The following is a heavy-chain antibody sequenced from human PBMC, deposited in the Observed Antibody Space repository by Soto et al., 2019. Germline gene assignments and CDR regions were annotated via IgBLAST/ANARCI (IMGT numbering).Heavy chain of an antibody. CDR2: IYYSGST. CDR3: ARSLGSSGWYRHYYYYGMDV. J-gene: IGHJ6*02. D-gene: IGHD6-19*01. V-gene: IGHV4-59*01. CDR1: GGSISSYY. Sequence: PSETLSLTCTVSGGSISSYYWSWIRQPPGKGLEWIGYIYYSGSTNYNPSLKNRVTISVDTSKNQFSLKLSSVTAADTAVYYCARSLGSSGWYRHYYYYGMDVWGQVTTVT.